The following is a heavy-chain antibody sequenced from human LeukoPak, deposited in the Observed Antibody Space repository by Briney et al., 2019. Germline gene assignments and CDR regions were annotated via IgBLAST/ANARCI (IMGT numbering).Heavy chain of an antibody. CDR2: LGYDGSNK. J-gene: IGHJ4*02. Sequence: GRSLRLSRAPSGVTFTRDGMHWGPGAADKRLEGVAGLGYDGSNKYYADSGTGRFTISRDNSKNTLYLQMNSLRAEDTAVYYCARGPLHCSSTSCRGDYFDYWGQGTLVTVSS. V-gene: IGHV3-33*01. CDR1: GVTFTRDG. D-gene: IGHD2-2*01. CDR3: ARGPLHCSSTSCRGDYFDY.